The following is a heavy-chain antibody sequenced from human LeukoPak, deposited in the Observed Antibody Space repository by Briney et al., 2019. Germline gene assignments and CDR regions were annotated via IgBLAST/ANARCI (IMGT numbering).Heavy chain of an antibody. J-gene: IGHJ6*03. CDR2: INPNSGGT. CDR3: ARERNDCYGSSGCVGDSYMDV. D-gene: IGHD3-22*01. Sequence: ASVKVSCKASGYTFTGYYMHWVRQAPGQGLEWMGWINPNSGGTNYAQKFQGRVTMTRDMSTSTVYMELSSLRSEDTAVYYCARERNDCYGSSGCVGDSYMDVWGKGTTVTVSS. V-gene: IGHV1-2*02. CDR1: GYTFTGYY.